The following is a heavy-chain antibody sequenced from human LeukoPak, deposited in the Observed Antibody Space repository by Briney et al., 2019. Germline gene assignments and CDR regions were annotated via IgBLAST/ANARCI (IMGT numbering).Heavy chain of an antibody. D-gene: IGHD3-10*01. Sequence: SVKDSRKASGFTFTSSAMQWVRQARGQRLEWIGWIAVGSGNTNYAQKFQERVTITRDMSTSTAYMELSSLRSEDTAVYYCAAGVSGATRDFDYWGQGTLVTVSS. J-gene: IGHJ4*02. CDR3: AAGVSGATRDFDY. CDR2: IAVGSGNT. V-gene: IGHV1-58*02. CDR1: GFTFTSSA.